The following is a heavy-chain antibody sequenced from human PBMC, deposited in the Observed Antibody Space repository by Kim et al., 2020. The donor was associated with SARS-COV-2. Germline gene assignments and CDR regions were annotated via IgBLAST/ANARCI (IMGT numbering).Heavy chain of an antibody. Sequence: GGSLSLSCAASGFTFNTYGMHWVRQAPGKGLEWVAVISYDGSNKYYADSVKGRFTISRDNSKNTLYLQMNSLRIEDTAVYYCAKSFSGSYFGYDYWGQGTLLTVSS. CDR2: ISYDGSNK. CDR3: AKSFSGSYFGYDY. V-gene: IGHV3-30*18. J-gene: IGHJ4*02. D-gene: IGHD1-26*01. CDR1: GFTFNTYG.